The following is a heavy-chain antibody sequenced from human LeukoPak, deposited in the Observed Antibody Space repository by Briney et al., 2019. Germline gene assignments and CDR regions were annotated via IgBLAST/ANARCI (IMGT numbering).Heavy chain of an antibody. V-gene: IGHV4-59*01. J-gene: IGHJ6*03. D-gene: IGHD3-10*01. Sequence: SETLSLTCAVYGGSFSSYYWSWIRRPPGKGLEWIGYIYYSGSTNYNPSLKSRVTISVDTSKNQFSLKLSSVTAADTAVYYCARNHFGSGCNYYYYMDVWGKGTTVTVSS. CDR2: IYYSGST. CDR1: GGSFSSYY. CDR3: ARNHFGSGCNYYYYMDV.